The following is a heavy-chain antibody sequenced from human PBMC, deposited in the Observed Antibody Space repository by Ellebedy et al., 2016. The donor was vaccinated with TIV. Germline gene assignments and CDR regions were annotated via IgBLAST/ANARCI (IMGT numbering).Heavy chain of an antibody. CDR2: ISPYNGHT. Sequence: AASVKVSCKASGYTFISYDINWVRQAPGQGLEWMGWISPYNGHTDYAQNFQGRVTVTFDTSTTTAYMELRGLRSDDTAIYYCARRLDGSNPDAFHVWGQGTMVTVSS. J-gene: IGHJ3*01. D-gene: IGHD3-16*01. CDR1: GYTFISYD. CDR3: ARRLDGSNPDAFHV. V-gene: IGHV1-18*01.